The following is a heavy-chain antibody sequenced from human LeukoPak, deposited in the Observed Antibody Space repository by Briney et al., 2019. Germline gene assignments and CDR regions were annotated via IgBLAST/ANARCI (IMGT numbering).Heavy chain of an antibody. Sequence: GASAKVSCKASGYTFTSYGISWVRQSPGQGLEWMGRVSAYNGNTNYAQKLQGRVTMTTDTSTSTAYMELRSLRSDDTAVYYCARIRRYCSSTSCANAPVAEYFQHWGQGTLVTVSS. J-gene: IGHJ1*01. V-gene: IGHV1-18*01. CDR2: VSAYNGNT. CDR1: GYTFTSYG. D-gene: IGHD2-2*01. CDR3: ARIRRYCSSTSCANAPVAEYFQH.